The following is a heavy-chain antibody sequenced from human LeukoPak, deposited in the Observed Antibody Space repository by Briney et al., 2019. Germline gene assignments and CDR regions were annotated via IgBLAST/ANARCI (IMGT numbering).Heavy chain of an antibody. CDR1: GFTFSSYS. J-gene: IGHJ4*02. D-gene: IGHD3-22*01. CDR3: ARDPYYYDSSGYC. CDR2: ISSSSSYI. V-gene: IGHV3-21*01. Sequence: PGGSLRLSRAASGFTFSSYSMNWVRQAPGKGLEWVSSISSSSSYIYYADSVKGRFTISRDNAKNSLYLQMNSLRADDTAVYYCARDPYYYDSSGYCWGQGTLVTVSS.